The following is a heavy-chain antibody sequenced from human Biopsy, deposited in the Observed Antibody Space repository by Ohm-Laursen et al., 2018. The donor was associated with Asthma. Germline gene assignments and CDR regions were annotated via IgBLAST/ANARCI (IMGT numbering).Heavy chain of an antibody. CDR1: GYPFTDYS. D-gene: IGHD3-16*01. Sequence: ESSVKVSCKASGYPFTDYSVHWVRQAPGRGLEWMGRIDPNSGGTNYAQKFLGRVTMTRDTSVNTAFMVLSRLRSDDTAVYYCARIKIRIGAGTDRYFDLWGRGTLVTVSS. V-gene: IGHV1-2*06. J-gene: IGHJ2*01. CDR3: ARIKIRIGAGTDRYFDL. CDR2: IDPNSGGT.